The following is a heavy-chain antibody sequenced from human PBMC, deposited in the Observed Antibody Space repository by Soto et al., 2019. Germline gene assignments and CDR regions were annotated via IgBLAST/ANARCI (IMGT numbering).Heavy chain of an antibody. CDR1: GGTFSGYA. Sequence: SVKVSCKASGGTFSGYAISWVRQAPGQGLEWMGGIIPIFGTANYAQKFQGRVTITADESTSTAYMELSSLRSEDTAVYYCARDHPRGYYDSSGYLDAFDIWGQGTMVTVSS. CDR2: IIPIFGTA. D-gene: IGHD3-22*01. J-gene: IGHJ3*02. V-gene: IGHV1-69*13. CDR3: ARDHPRGYYDSSGYLDAFDI.